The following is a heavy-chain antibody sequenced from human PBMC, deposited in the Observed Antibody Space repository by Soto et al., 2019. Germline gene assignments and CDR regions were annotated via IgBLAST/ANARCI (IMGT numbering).Heavy chain of an antibody. CDR2: IIPILGIA. V-gene: IGHV1-69*08. Sequence: QVQLVQSGAEVKKPGSSVKVSCKASGGTFSSYTISWVRQAPGQGLEWMGRIIPILGIANYAQKFQGRVTITADKSTSTAYMELSSLRSEDTAVYYCARDLTTMVRGVISNWFDPWGQGPLVTVSS. J-gene: IGHJ5*02. CDR1: GGTFSSYT. CDR3: ARDLTTMVRGVISNWFDP. D-gene: IGHD3-10*01.